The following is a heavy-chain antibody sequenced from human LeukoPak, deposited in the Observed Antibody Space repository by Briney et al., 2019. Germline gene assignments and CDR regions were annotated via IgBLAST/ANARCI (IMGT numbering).Heavy chain of an antibody. V-gene: IGHV1-69*13. CDR3: ARETEEIVPAAKGNWFDP. J-gene: IGHJ5*02. Sequence: ASVKVSCKASGGTFSSYAISWVRQAPGQGLEWMGGIIPIFGTANYAQKFQGRVTITVDESTSTAYMELSSLRSEDTAVYYCARETEEIVPAAKGNWFDPWGQGTLVTVSS. CDR2: IIPIFGTA. D-gene: IGHD2-2*01. CDR1: GGTFSSYA.